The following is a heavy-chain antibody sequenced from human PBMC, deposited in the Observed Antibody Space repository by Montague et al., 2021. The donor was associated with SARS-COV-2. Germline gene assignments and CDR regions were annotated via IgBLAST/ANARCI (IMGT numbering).Heavy chain of an antibody. V-gene: IGHV6-1*01. D-gene: IGHD1-1*01. CDR3: TSGREGNYNVMDV. J-gene: IGHJ6*02. Sequence: CAISGDSVSSNSATWNWVRQSPSRGLEWLGRTYYRSKWCNDYAVSVRGRVTINPYTSKNQFSLQLNSVTPEDTAIYYCTSGREGNYNVMDVWGQGTKVTVSS. CDR1: GDSVSSNSAT. CDR2: TYYRSKWCN.